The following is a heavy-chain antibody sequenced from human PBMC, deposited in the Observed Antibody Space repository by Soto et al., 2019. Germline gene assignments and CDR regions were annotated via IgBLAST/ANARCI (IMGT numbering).Heavy chain of an antibody. CDR3: AREARYSSSWEGNY. D-gene: IGHD6-13*01. Sequence: EVQLVETGGGLIQPGGSLRLSCAASGFTVSSNYVSWVRQAPGKGLEWVSVIYSGGSTYYADSVKGRFTISRDNSKNTLYLQMNSLRAEDTAVYYCAREARYSSSWEGNYWGQGTLVTVSS. V-gene: IGHV3-53*02. J-gene: IGHJ4*02. CDR1: GFTVSSNY. CDR2: IYSGGST.